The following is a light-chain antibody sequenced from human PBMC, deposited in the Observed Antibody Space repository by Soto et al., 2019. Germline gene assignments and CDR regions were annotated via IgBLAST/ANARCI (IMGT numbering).Light chain of an antibody. V-gene: IGKV1-5*01. Sequence: GDSVPITCRASQNINNWIAWYQQKPGKAPKFLIYDASTLESGVPSRFSGSGFGTEFSLTISSLQPDDFGSYYCQHMRTFGQGTKVDIK. CDR3: QHMRT. CDR1: QNINNW. CDR2: DAS. J-gene: IGKJ1*01.